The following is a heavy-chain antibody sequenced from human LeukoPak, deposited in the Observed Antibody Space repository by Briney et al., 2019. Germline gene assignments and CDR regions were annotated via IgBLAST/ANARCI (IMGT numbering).Heavy chain of an antibody. D-gene: IGHD1-26*01. CDR1: GFTFSNHA. Sequence: GGSLRLSCAASGFTFSNHAMSGVRQAPGKGLEGVSGISSSGSSTFFADHVKGRFTISRDNAKNSLYLQINTLQAEDTAVYYCARRSPGSSSLFFYYMDVWGKGTTVTVSS. J-gene: IGHJ6*03. V-gene: IGHV3-23*01. CDR2: ISSSGSST. CDR3: ARRSPGSSSLFFYYMDV.